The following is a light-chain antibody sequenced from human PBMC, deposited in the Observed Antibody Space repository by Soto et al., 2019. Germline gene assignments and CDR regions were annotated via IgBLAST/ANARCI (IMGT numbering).Light chain of an antibody. CDR1: QSISSW. CDR3: QQYNSYSVWT. CDR2: KAS. J-gene: IGKJ1*01. V-gene: IGKV1-5*03. Sequence: EIQMTQSPSTLSASVGDRVTITCRASQSISSWLAWYQQKPGKAPKLLIYKASSLQRGVPSRFSGSGSGTEFPLTISSLQPDDFATYYCQQYNSYSVWTFGQGTKVEIK.